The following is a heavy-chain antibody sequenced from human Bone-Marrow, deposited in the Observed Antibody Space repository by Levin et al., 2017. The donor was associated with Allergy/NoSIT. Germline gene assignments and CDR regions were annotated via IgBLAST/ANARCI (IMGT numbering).Heavy chain of an antibody. V-gene: IGHV4-39*01. Sequence: SGPTLVKPTQTLTLTCTVSGGSFSGDGYYWGWIRQPPGKGLEWIAAIYYSGITHYNPSLQSRVTISVDTSKNQFSLKLSSVTAADTAVYYCARQFSRGWPPYYGMDGWGQGTTVTVSS. CDR1: GGSFSGDGYY. J-gene: IGHJ6*02. CDR2: IYYSGIT. D-gene: IGHD6-19*01. CDR3: ARQFSRGWPPYYGMDG.